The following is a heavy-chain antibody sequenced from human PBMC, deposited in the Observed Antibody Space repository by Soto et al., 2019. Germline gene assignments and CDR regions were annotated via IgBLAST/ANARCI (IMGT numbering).Heavy chain of an antibody. V-gene: IGHV4-30-4*01. J-gene: IGHJ4*02. CDR3: ARLRITMVRGVIVSHFDC. Sequence: PSETLSLTCTVSGGSISSGDYYWSWIRQPPGKGLEWIGYIYYSGSTYYNPSLKSRVTISVDTSKNQFSLKLSSVTAADTAVYYCARLRITMVRGVIVSHFDCWGQGTLVTVSS. CDR2: IYYSGST. D-gene: IGHD3-10*01. CDR1: GGSISSGDYY.